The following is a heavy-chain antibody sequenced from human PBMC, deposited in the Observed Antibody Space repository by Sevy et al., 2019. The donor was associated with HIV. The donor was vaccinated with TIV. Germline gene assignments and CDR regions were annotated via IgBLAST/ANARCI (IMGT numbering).Heavy chain of an antibody. J-gene: IGHJ4*01. D-gene: IGHD1-26*01. CDR3: ARDSPGYGGYSY. CDR1: RFTFKTYW. V-gene: IGHV3-7*01. Sequence: GGSLRLSCAASRFTFKTYWMSRVRQAPWKGLEWVGNIKEDGSAKYYADSVRGRFTISRDNAKNSLYLQMSSLRVEDTAVYYCARDSPGYGGYSYWGQGTLVTVSS. CDR2: IKEDGSAK.